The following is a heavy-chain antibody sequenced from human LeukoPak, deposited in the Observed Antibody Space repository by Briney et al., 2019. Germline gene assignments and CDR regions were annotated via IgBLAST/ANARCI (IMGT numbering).Heavy chain of an antibody. CDR2: ISGGADNT. V-gene: IGHV3-23*01. Sequence: GVSLRLFCAASGFTFRSYAMSWVRQARGKGLEWVSAISGGADNTYYADSVRGRFTVSRDNSKNTLYVQMTSLRAEDTAVYYCAREDIPMVLSLDHWGQGTLVTVSS. J-gene: IGHJ4*02. CDR1: GFTFRSYA. D-gene: IGHD3-10*01. CDR3: AREDIPMVLSLDH.